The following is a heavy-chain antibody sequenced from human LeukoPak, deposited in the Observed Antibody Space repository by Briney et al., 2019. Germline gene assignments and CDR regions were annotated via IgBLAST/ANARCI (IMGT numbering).Heavy chain of an antibody. Sequence: PSETLSLTCAVSGYSISSGYYWGWIRQPPGKGLEWIGSIYHSGSTYYNPSLKSRVTISVDTSKNQFSLKLSSVTAADTAVYYCARLISSPAYCSGTSCQGWFDPWGQGTLVTVSS. D-gene: IGHD2-2*01. J-gene: IGHJ5*02. CDR3: ARLISSPAYCSGTSCQGWFDP. CDR2: IYHSGST. CDR1: GYSISSGYY. V-gene: IGHV4-38-2*01.